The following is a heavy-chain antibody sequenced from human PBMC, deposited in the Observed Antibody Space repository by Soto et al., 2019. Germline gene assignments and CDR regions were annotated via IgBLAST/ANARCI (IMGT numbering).Heavy chain of an antibody. CDR1: GFTFSTYG. CDR3: AKEVEVAGDLDY. V-gene: IGHV3-30*18. Sequence: GGSLRLSCVASGFTFSTYGIHWVRQAPGKGLEWVGVISSDGETKYYADSVKGRFTISRDNSKNTMYLQMASLRPEGTAVYYCAKEVEVAGDLDYWGHVTLVTVSS. D-gene: IGHD6-19*01. J-gene: IGHJ4*01. CDR2: ISSDGETK.